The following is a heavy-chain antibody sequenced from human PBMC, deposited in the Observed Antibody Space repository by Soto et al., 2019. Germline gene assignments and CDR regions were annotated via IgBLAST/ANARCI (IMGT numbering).Heavy chain of an antibody. CDR3: ANSFSSLGAPAPYYYGMDA. Sequence: QTGGSLRLSCAASGFTFSSYGMHWVRQAPGKGLEWVAVISYDGSNKYYADSVKGRFTISRDNSKNTLYLQMNSLRAEDTAVYYCANSFSSLGAPAPYYYGMDAWGQGTTVTVSS. CDR2: ISYDGSNK. CDR1: GFTFSSYG. V-gene: IGHV3-30*18. J-gene: IGHJ6*02. D-gene: IGHD1-26*01.